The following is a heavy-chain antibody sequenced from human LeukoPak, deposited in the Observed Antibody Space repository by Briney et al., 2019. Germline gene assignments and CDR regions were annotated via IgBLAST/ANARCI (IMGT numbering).Heavy chain of an antibody. CDR3: ARAPYDYVWGSYRPTDY. V-gene: IGHV3-30-3*01. Sequence: GGSLRLSCAASGFTYSSYAMHWVRQAPGKGLEWVAVISYDGSNKYYADSVKGRFTISRDNSKNTLYLQMNSLRAEDTAVYYCARAPYDYVWGSYRPTDYWGQGTLVTVSS. CDR2: ISYDGSNK. J-gene: IGHJ4*02. D-gene: IGHD3-16*02. CDR1: GFTYSSYA.